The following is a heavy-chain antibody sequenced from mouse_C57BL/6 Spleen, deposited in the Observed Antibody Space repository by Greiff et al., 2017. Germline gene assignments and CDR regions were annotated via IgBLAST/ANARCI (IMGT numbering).Heavy chain of an antibody. V-gene: IGHV1-80*01. D-gene: IGHD3-2*02. J-gene: IGHJ2*01. CDR1: GYAFSSYW. Sequence: VKLMESGAELVKPGASVNISCKASGYAFSSYWMNWVKQRPGKGLEWIGQIYPGDGDTNYNGKFKGKATLTADKSSSTAYMQLSSLTSEDSAVYFCARGTAQATSGYWGQGTTLTVSS. CDR2: IYPGDGDT. CDR3: ARGTAQATSGY.